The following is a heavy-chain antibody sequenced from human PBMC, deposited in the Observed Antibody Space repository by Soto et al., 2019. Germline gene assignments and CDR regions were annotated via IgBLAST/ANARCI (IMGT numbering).Heavy chain of an antibody. V-gene: IGHV4-30-2*01. J-gene: IGHJ5*02. CDR1: GGSISSGGYS. CDR3: AKSYYDTIGFAVGP. D-gene: IGHD3-22*01. CDR2: IYHSGST. Sequence: TLSLTCAVSGGSISSGGYSWSWIRQPPGKGLEWIGYIYHSGSTYYNPSLKSRVTISVDRSKNQFSLKLSSVTAADTAVYYCAKSYYDTIGFAVGPWGQGTLVTVS.